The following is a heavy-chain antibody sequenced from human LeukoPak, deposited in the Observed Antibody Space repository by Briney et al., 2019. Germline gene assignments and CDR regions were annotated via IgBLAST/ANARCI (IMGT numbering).Heavy chain of an antibody. CDR1: GFTFSSYS. J-gene: IGHJ3*02. CDR3: ARRTSDAFDI. CDR2: ISSSSSTI. Sequence: GGSLRLSCAASGFTFSSYSMNWARQAPGKGLEWVSYISSSSSTIYYADSVKGRFTISRDNAKNSLYLQMNSLRAEDTAVYYCARRTSDAFDIWGQGTMVTVSS. V-gene: IGHV3-48*01.